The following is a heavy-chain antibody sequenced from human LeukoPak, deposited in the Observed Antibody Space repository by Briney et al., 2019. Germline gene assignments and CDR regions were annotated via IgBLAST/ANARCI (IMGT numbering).Heavy chain of an antibody. Sequence: GGSLRLSCAASGFSFSDYGMHWVRQAPGKGLEWVSFIRKDGINTNYVDSVKGRFTISRDTSNKMVYLQMNSLRTEDMAVYYCAKDRAGNSWNFDHWGQGILVAVSS. J-gene: IGHJ4*02. CDR2: IRKDGINT. V-gene: IGHV3-30*02. CDR3: AKDRAGNSWNFDH. D-gene: IGHD6-13*01. CDR1: GFSFSDYG.